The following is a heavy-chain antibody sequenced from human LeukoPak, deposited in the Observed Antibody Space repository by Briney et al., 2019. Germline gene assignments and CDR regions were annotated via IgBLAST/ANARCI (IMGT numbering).Heavy chain of an antibody. J-gene: IGHJ4*02. CDR2: INPDSGGT. Sequence: ASVKVSCEASGYTFTAYFMHWVRQAPGQGLEWMGCINPDSGGTNYAQRFQGRVTMTRDTSITTTYMELSRLTSDDTAVYYCATTSRDSDAYYVYLNYWGQGTLITVSS. D-gene: IGHD3-10*02. CDR3: ATTSRDSDAYYVYLNY. V-gene: IGHV1-2*02. CDR1: GYTFTAYF.